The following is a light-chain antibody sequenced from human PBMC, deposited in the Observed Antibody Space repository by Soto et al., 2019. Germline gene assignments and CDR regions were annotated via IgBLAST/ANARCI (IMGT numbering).Light chain of an antibody. CDR3: QQYRTYTWT. CDR1: QSISSW. J-gene: IGKJ1*01. Sequence: DIQVTQSPSTLSASVGDRVTITCRASQSISSWLAWYQQKPGKAPKLLIYDASTLESGVPSTFSGSGSGKEFTLTISSLQPGDFATYYCQQYRTYTWTFGQGTKVDIK. CDR2: DAS. V-gene: IGKV1-5*01.